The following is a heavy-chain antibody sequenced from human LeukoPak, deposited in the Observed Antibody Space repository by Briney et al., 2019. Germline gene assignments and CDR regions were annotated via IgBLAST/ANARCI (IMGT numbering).Heavy chain of an antibody. D-gene: IGHD3-22*01. Sequence: ASVKVSCKASGYTFNKYGISWVRQAPGQGLEWMGWISAYNGDTNYARKFQGRVTMTTDTSTSTAYMEVRSLGSDDTAVYYCARGPANYYDSSGYYGWFDPWGQGTLVTVSS. CDR3: ARGPANYYDSSGYYGWFDP. CDR2: ISAYNGDT. V-gene: IGHV1-18*04. J-gene: IGHJ5*02. CDR1: GYTFNKYG.